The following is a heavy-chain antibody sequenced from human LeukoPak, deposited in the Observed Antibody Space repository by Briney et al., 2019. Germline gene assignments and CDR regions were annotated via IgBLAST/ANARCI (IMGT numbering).Heavy chain of an antibody. CDR3: AREGSWFGGGYFVY. CDR2: INPNSCGT. D-gene: IGHD3-10*01. Sequence: ASVNVSCKASGYTFTGYYMHWVRQAPAQGLEWMGWINPNSCGTNYAQKLQGWVTMTRDTSISTAYMELGRLRSDATAVYYCAREGSWFGGGYFVYWGQGNLVTVSS. CDR1: GYTFTGYY. J-gene: IGHJ4*02. V-gene: IGHV1-2*04.